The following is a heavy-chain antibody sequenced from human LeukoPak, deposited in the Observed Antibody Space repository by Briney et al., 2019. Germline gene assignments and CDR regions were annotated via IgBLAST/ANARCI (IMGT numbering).Heavy chain of an antibody. CDR3: ARGPNSDWSGLDF. V-gene: IGHV3-74*01. D-gene: IGHD3-9*01. CDR1: GFSFSGHW. J-gene: IGHJ4*02. CDR2: ISPTGSTT. Sequence: GGSLRLSCIASGFSFSGHWMHWARQLPGKGLVWVSRISPTGSTTSYADSVKGRFTVSRDNAKNTLYLQVNNLRAEDTAVYYCARGPNSDWSGLDFWGQGTLLTVSS.